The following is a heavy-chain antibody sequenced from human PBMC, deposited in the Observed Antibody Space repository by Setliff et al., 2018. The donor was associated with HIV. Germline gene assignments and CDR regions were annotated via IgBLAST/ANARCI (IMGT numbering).Heavy chain of an antibody. Sequence: SETLSLPCTVTGYSISSGYYWAWLRQPPGKGLEWIGYIYHAGNTSYNPSLKSRVTISVDTSKNQIALRLNSLTAAETAVYYCARGTTLNVVPDAFDIWGQGTMVTVSS. D-gene: IGHD4-17*01. CDR2: IYHAGNT. CDR3: ARGTTLNVVPDAFDI. J-gene: IGHJ3*02. V-gene: IGHV4-38-2*02. CDR1: GYSISSGYY.